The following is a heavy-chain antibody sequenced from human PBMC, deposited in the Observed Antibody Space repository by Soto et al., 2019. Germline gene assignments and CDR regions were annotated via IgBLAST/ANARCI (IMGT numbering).Heavy chain of an antibody. D-gene: IGHD6-13*01. V-gene: IGHV4-39*01. CDR3: ARLRIAAAGRIDY. J-gene: IGHJ4*02. CDR1: GVSISSSSYY. CDR2: IYYSGST. Sequence: SETLSLTCTVSGVSISSSSYYWGWIRQPPGKGLEWIGSIYYSGSTYYNPSLKSRVTISVDTSKNQFSLKLSSVTAADTAVYYCARLRIAAAGRIDYWGQGTLVTVSS.